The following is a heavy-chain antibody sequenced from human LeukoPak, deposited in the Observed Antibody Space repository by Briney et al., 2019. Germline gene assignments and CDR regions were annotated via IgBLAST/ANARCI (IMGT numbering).Heavy chain of an antibody. D-gene: IGHD2-15*01. J-gene: IGHJ6*02. CDR2: MNPNSGNT. V-gene: IGHV1-8*01. Sequence: ASVKVSCKASGYTFTSYDVNWVRQATGQGLEWMGWMNPNSGNTGLAQKFQGRVTLTRDTSLSTAYMELSNLRSDDTAVYYCARDEVVAAPNYFGMVVWGQGTTVTVSS. CDR1: GYTFTSYD. CDR3: ARDEVVAAPNYFGMVV.